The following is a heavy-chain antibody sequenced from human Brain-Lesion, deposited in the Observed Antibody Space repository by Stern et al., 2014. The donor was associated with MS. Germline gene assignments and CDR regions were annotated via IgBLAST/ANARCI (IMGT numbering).Heavy chain of an antibody. Sequence: QVTLRESGPALVKPTQTLTLTCTFSGFSLNTHGVGVGWVRQPPGVALEWRGPIYLDDDKHYSPSLQSRGTITKDTSKNQVVLTLTNMDPVDTATYYCAHRGAQQWLLTWGQGTLVTVSS. J-gene: IGHJ5*02. CDR2: IYLDDDK. D-gene: IGHD6-19*01. CDR3: AHRGAQQWLLT. CDR1: GFSLNTHGVG. V-gene: IGHV2-5*02.